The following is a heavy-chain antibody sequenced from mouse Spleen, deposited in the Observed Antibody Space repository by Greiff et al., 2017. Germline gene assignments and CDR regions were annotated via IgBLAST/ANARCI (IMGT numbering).Heavy chain of an antibody. CDR3: ARRDGSSYVGLDY. Sequence: EVKLQESGGGLVKPGGSLKLSCAASGFTFSRYTMSWVRQTPEKRLEWVATISGCGGNPYSPVSVKGRFTISRDNAKNTLYLQMSSLRSEDTALYYCARRDGSSYVGLDYWGQGTTLTVSS. V-gene: IGHV5-9*01. CDR1: GFTFSRYT. D-gene: IGHD1-1*01. CDR2: ISGCGGNP. J-gene: IGHJ2*01.